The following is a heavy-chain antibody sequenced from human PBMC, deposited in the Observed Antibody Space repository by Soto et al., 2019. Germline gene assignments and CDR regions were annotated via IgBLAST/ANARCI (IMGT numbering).Heavy chain of an antibody. Sequence: SETLSLTCTVSGGSISSSSYYWGWIRQPPGKGLEWIGSIYYSGSTYYNPSLKSRVTISVDTSKNQFSLKLSSVTAADTAVYFCARHTPAISISHLWGQATLVTGSS. CDR2: IYYSGST. J-gene: IGHJ4*02. D-gene: IGHD2-15*01. CDR3: ARHTPAISISHL. V-gene: IGHV4-39*01. CDR1: GGSISSSSYY.